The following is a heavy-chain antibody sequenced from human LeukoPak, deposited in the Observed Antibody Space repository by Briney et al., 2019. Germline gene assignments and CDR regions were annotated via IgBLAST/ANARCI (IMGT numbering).Heavy chain of an antibody. CDR3: ARERYGKYNDY. J-gene: IGHJ4*02. V-gene: IGHV3-74*01. CDR1: GFTFSSYW. CDR2: INSDGSST. D-gene: IGHD1-14*01. Sequence: GGSLRLSCAASGFTFSSYWMHWVRQAPGKGLVWVSRINSDGSSTSYADSVKGRFTISRDNAKNSLYLQMNSLRAEDTAVYYCARERYGKYNDYWGQGTLVTVSS.